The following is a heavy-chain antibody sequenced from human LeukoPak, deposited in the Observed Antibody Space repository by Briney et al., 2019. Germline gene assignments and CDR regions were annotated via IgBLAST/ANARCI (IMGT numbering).Heavy chain of an antibody. CDR2: INPNSGGT. Sequence: ASVTVSCKASGYTFTGYYMHWVRQAPGQGLEWMGWINPNSGGTNYAQKFQGRVTMTRDTSISTAYMELSRLRSDDTAVYYCARSLGYSSSWYSWGQGTLVTVSS. D-gene: IGHD6-13*01. J-gene: IGHJ5*02. CDR3: ARSLGYSSSWYS. CDR1: GYTFTGYY. V-gene: IGHV1-2*02.